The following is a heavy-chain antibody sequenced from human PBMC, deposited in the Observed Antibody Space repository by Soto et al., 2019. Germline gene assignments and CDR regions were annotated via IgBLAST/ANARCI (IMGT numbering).Heavy chain of an antibody. J-gene: IGHJ6*02. Sequence: PGGSLRLSCAASGFTFSSYAMSWVRQAPGKGLEWVSAISVSGGSTYYADSVKGRFTISRDNSKNTLYLQMNSLRAEDTAVYYCAKDGHYESWSGTLPSYYYGMDVWRQGTTVTVSS. CDR1: GFTFSSYA. D-gene: IGHD3-3*01. CDR2: ISVSGGST. V-gene: IGHV3-23*01. CDR3: AKDGHYESWSGTLPSYYYGMDV.